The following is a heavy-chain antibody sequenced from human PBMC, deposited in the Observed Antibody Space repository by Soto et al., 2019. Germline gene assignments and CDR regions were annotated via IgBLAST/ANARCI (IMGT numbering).Heavy chain of an antibody. J-gene: IGHJ5*02. CDR3: ARSPVGTMVRGVIRHWFDP. D-gene: IGHD3-10*01. V-gene: IGHV4-61*01. Sequence: SETLSLTCTVSGGSVSSGSYYWSWIRQPPGKGLEWIGYIYYSGSTNYNPSLKSRVTISVDTSKNQFSLKLSSVTAADTAVYYCARSPVGTMVRGVIRHWFDPWGQGTLVTVSS. CDR1: GGSVSSGSYY. CDR2: IYYSGST.